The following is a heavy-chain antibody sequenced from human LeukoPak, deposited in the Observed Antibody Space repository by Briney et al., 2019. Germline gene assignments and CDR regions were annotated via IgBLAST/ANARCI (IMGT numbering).Heavy chain of an antibody. CDR2: IRYDGSNK. CDR3: AIIVVVPAAIVGAFDI. CDR1: GFTFSSYG. J-gene: IGHJ3*02. D-gene: IGHD2-2*01. Sequence: PGGSPRLSXAASGFTFSSYGMHWVRQAPGKGLEWVAFIRYDGSNKYYADSVKGRFTISRDNSKNTLYLQMNSLRAEDTAVYYCAIIVVVPAAIVGAFDIWGQGTMVTVSS. V-gene: IGHV3-30*02.